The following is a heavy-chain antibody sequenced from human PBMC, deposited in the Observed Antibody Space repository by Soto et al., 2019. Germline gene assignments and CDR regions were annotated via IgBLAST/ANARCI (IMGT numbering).Heavy chain of an antibody. CDR3: ARAKRRVVTPRCFDP. J-gene: IGHJ5*02. CDR1: GYTFAGDG. V-gene: IGHV1-18*04. D-gene: IGHD2-15*01. CDR2: ISAYNGNT. Sequence: ASVNVSCKASGYTFAGDGISWVRQAPGQGLGWMGWISAYNGNTNYAQKLQGRVTMTTDTSTSTAYMELRSLRSDDTAVYYCARAKRRVVTPRCFDPWGQGTLVTVSS.